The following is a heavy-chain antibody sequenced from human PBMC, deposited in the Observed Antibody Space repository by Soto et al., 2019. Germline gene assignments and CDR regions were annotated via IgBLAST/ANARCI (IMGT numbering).Heavy chain of an antibody. CDR3: LVTTSAFAI. D-gene: IGHD4-17*01. Sequence: EVQLVESGGDLAQPGGSLRLSCAASGFTLSNFWVNWVRQAPGKGLEWVANIKQGGIEKNYVDSVKGRITISRDDTKNSLFLQMNNLRAEDTAIYYCLVTTSAFAIWGRGTTVTVSS. CDR2: IKQGGIEK. J-gene: IGHJ3*02. V-gene: IGHV3-7*01. CDR1: GFTLSNFW.